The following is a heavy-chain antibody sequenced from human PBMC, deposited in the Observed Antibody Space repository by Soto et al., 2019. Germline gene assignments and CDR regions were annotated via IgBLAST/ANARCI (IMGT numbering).Heavy chain of an antibody. J-gene: IGHJ6*02. Sequence: PGGSLRLSXAASGFTFSSYSMNWVRQAPGKGLEWVSSISSSSSYIYYADSVKGRFTISRDNAKNSLYLQMNSLRAEDTAVYYCARDMYYDSSGKYYYYGMDVWGQGTTVTVSS. CDR3: ARDMYYDSSGKYYYYGMDV. D-gene: IGHD3-22*01. CDR1: GFTFSSYS. CDR2: ISSSSSYI. V-gene: IGHV3-21*01.